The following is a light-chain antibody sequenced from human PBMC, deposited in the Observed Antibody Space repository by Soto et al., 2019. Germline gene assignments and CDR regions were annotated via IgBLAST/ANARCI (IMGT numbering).Light chain of an antibody. Sequence: QSVLTQPASVSGSPGQSITISCTGTRSDIGAYNFVSWYQQHPGEVPKLILYDVNVRPSGVSNRFSGSKSGNTASLTISGLHAEDVADYYCTSWTTSTTMTFGGETKVTVL. CDR2: DVN. CDR1: RSDIGAYNF. J-gene: IGLJ2*01. V-gene: IGLV2-14*03. CDR3: TSWTTSTTMT.